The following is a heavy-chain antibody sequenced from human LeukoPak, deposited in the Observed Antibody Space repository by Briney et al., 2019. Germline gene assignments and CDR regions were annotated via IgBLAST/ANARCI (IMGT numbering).Heavy chain of an antibody. V-gene: IGHV4-39*02. D-gene: IGHD1-1*01. Sequence: SETLSLTCTVSNGPISISSYYWGWIRQPPGKGLEWIGSIYYSASTYYNPSLKSRVTISVDTSKTQFSLKLSSVTAADTAVYYCARDLFGTTAPTYYYGMDVWGQGTTVTVSS. J-gene: IGHJ6*02. CDR3: ARDLFGTTAPTYYYGMDV. CDR1: NGPISISSYY. CDR2: IYYSAST.